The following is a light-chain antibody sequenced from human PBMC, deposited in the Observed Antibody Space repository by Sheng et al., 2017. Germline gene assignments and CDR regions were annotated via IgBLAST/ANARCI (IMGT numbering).Light chain of an antibody. Sequence: EIVLTQSPATLSLSPGDRATLSCRASQSVSNYLAWYQQRPGQAPRLLIYGASTRATGVPARFSGSGSGTEFTLAISSLQSEDFAVYYCQQYGFSPLTFGGGTKVEIK. J-gene: IGKJ4*01. CDR1: QSVSNY. CDR3: QQYGFSPLT. CDR2: GAS. V-gene: IGKV3-15*01.